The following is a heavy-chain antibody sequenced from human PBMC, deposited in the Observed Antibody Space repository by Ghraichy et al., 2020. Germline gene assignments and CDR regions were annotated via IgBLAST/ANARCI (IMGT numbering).Heavy chain of an antibody. CDR3: ASIISGELFPN. Sequence: GESLNISCAASGFTVSSNYMSWVRQAPGKGLEWVSVIYSGGSTYYADSVKGRFTISRHNSKNTLYLQMNSLRAEDTAVYYCASIISGELFPNWGQGTLVTVSS. D-gene: IGHD3-10*01. J-gene: IGHJ4*02. CDR2: IYSGGST. CDR1: GFTVSSNY. V-gene: IGHV3-53*04.